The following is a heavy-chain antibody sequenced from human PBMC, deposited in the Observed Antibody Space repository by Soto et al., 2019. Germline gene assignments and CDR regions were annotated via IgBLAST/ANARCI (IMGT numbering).Heavy chain of an antibody. D-gene: IGHD1-26*01. CDR2: TNTGGTT. CDR1: GFTVNSNS. Sequence: VQVLATGGGLIQPGGSLRLSCAASGFTVNSNSMSWVRQAPGEGLQWVSITNTGGTTYYADSVKGRLTVSRDNSKNTLYLHTNSLRAEDTAVYFCAKGDGFILAVWGQGTTVSVSS. V-gene: IGHV3-53*02. CDR3: AKGDGFILAV. J-gene: IGHJ6*02.